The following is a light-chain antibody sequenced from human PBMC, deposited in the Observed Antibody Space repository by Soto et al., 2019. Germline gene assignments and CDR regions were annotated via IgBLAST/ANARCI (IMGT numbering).Light chain of an antibody. Sequence: DIQMTQSPSSLSASVGDRVTITCRASQGISNYLAWYQQKPGKVPKLLIYAASTLQSGVPSRFSGSGSGTDFTFTFSSLQPEDVAIYYCKKYNSAPETFGQGSKVDIK. J-gene: IGKJ1*01. CDR2: AAS. CDR3: KKYNSAPET. CDR1: QGISNY. V-gene: IGKV1-27*01.